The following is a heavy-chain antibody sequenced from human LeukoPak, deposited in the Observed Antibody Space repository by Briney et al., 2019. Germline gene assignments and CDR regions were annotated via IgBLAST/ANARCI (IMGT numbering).Heavy chain of an antibody. V-gene: IGHV4-61*02. D-gene: IGHD2-21*01. CDR2: IYASGST. Sequence: SETLSLTCTVSGDSFSSGTYYWTWIRQPAGKGLEWIGRIYASGSTDYNPSIKSRVTILLDTSKNQFSLNLRSVTAADTAVYYCGVAFCGGDCFSRHYFGVDVWGQGTTVTVSS. CDR3: GVAFCGGDCFSRHYFGVDV. J-gene: IGHJ6*02. CDR1: GDSFSSGTYY.